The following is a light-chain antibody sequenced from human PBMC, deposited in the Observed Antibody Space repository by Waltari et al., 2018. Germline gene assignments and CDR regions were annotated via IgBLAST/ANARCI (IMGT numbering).Light chain of an antibody. CDR2: GAS. V-gene: IGKV1-39*01. Sequence: TFRASQSVSSFLNWYQRKPGKAPKLLVYGASNIQTAVPSRFSAFGSGTEFTLTISALQSEDFATYFCQQTSSTPYTFGQGT. CDR1: QSVSSF. J-gene: IGKJ2*01. CDR3: QQTSSTPYT.